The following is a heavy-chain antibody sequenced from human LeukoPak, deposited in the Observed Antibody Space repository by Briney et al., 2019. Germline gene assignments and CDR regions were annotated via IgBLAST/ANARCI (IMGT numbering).Heavy chain of an antibody. J-gene: IGHJ6*04. CDR1: GFTFSSYG. D-gene: IGHD3-10*02. Sequence: PGRSLRLSCAASGFTFSSYGMHWVRQAPGKGLEWVAVISHDGSNKYYADSVKGRFTISRDNSKNTLYLQMNSLRAEDTAVYYCAELGITMIGGVWGKGTTVTISS. CDR2: ISHDGSNK. V-gene: IGHV3-30*18. CDR3: AELGITMIGGV.